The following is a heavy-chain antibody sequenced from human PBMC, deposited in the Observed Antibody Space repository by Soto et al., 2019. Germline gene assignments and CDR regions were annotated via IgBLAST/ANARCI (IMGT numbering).Heavy chain of an antibody. CDR1: GFTFTSSA. J-gene: IGHJ6*03. Sequence: SVKVSCKASGFTFTSSAMQWVRQARGQRLEWIGWIVVGSGNTNYAQKFRERVTITRDMSTSTAYMELSSLRSEDTAVYYCAADSITIFGLAERRMPRYYMDVWGKGTTVTVSS. D-gene: IGHD3-3*01. V-gene: IGHV1-58*02. CDR3: AADSITIFGLAERRMPRYYMDV. CDR2: IVVGSGNT.